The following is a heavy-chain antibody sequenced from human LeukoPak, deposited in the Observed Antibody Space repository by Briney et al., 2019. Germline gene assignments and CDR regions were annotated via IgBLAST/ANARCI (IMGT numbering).Heavy chain of an antibody. D-gene: IGHD5-24*01. V-gene: IGHV3-30*03. Sequence: GGSLRLSCAASGFTFSSYGMHWVRQAPGKGLEWVAVISYDGSNKYYADSVKGRFTISRDNSKNTLYLQMNSLRAEDTAVYYCARGGDGLIHYSDYWGQGTLVTVSS. CDR1: GFTFSSYG. CDR2: ISYDGSNK. J-gene: IGHJ4*02. CDR3: ARGGDGLIHYSDY.